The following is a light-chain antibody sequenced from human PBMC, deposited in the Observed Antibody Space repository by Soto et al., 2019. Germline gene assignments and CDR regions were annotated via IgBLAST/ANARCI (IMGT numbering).Light chain of an antibody. V-gene: IGLV1-40*01. CDR2: GIS. Sequence: QSVLTQPPSVSGAPGQRVTISCTGSSSNIGAVYDVHWYQQYPGTAPKLIIYGISNRPSGVSNRFSGSKSGNTASLTISGLQAEDEADYYCSSYTTSNTRQIVFGTGTKVTVL. J-gene: IGLJ1*01. CDR1: SSNIGAVYD. CDR3: SSYTTSNTRQIV.